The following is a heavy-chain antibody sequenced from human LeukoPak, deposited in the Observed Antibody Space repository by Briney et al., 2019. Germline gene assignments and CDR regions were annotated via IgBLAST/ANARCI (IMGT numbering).Heavy chain of an antibody. V-gene: IGHV4-31*03. D-gene: IGHD2-2*01. CDR1: GGSISSSGYY. Sequence: SETLSLTCTVSGGSISSSGYYWSWIRQHPGKDLEWIGYIYYSGTTDYNPSLESRVIISRDTSKNQFSLKLSSVTAADTAVYYCARVSFHCSSTSCYSNNYYYGMDVWGQGTTVTVSS. J-gene: IGHJ6*02. CDR2: IYYSGTT. CDR3: ARVSFHCSSTSCYSNNYYYGMDV.